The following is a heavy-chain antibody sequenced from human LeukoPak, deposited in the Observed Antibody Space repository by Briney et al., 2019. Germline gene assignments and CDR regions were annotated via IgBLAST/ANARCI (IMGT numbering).Heavy chain of an antibody. D-gene: IGHD3-22*01. CDR3: ARSPLAFYDSSGYPRVWFDP. J-gene: IGHJ5*02. Sequence: PSVTLSLTCTVSGGSISGSSYYWGWIRQPPGKGLEWIGYIYHIGYISQSGNIYQNPSLKSRVTISLDTSRNQFSLKLSSVTAADTAVYYCARSPLAFYDSSGYPRVWFDPWGQGTLVTVSS. V-gene: IGHV4-39*07. CDR2: GYISQSGNI. CDR1: GGSISGSSYY.